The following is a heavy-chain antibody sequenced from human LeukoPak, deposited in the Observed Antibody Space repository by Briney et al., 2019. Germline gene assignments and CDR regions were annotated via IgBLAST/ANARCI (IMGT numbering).Heavy chain of an antibody. CDR1: GYTFTGYY. D-gene: IGHD5-12*01. V-gene: IGHV1-2*02. CDR3: ARKGYTGYHYYYYMDV. J-gene: IGHJ6*03. Sequence: ASVKVSCKASGYTFTGYYKHWVRQAPGHGLEWMGWINPNSGGTNYAQKFQGRVTMTRDTSISTAYMELSRLRSDDTAVYYCARKGYTGYHYYYYMDVWGKGTTVTI. CDR2: INPNSGGT.